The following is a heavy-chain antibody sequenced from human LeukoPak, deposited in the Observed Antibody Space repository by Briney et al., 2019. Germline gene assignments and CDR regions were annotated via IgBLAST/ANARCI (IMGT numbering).Heavy chain of an antibody. CDR3: ARGGLERRLEWFDP. D-gene: IGHD1-1*01. J-gene: IGHJ5*02. CDR2: IYYSGST. CDR1: GGSISSGGYS. V-gene: IGHV4-30-4*07. Sequence: SETLSLTCAVSGGSISSGGYSWSWIRQPPGKGLEWIGYIYYSGSTYYNPSLKSRVTISVDTSKNQFSLKLSSVTAADTAVYYCARGGLERRLEWFDPWGQGTLVTVSS.